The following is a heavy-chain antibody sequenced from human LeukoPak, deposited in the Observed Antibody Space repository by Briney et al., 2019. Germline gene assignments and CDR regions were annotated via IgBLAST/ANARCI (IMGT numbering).Heavy chain of an antibody. J-gene: IGHJ4*02. CDR2: ITGSGGST. D-gene: IGHD3-22*01. V-gene: IGHV3-23*01. CDR1: GFTFSSYA. Sequence: GGSLRLSCAASGFTFSSYAMSWVRQAPGKGLEWVSGITGSGGSTYYADSVKGRFSISRDNSENTLYLQMKSPRAEDTAVYYCAKWLLPRDYWGQGTLVTVSS. CDR3: AKWLLPRDY.